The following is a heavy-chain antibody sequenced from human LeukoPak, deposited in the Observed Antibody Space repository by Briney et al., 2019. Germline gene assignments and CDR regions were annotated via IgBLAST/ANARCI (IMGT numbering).Heavy chain of an antibody. J-gene: IGHJ4*02. V-gene: IGHV3-53*01. CDR3: VRGDYGDYTLFDY. CDR1: GFTVSSNY. CDR2: IYSGGSK. Sequence: PGGSLRLSCAASGFTVSSNYMSWVRQAPGKGLEWVSVIYSGGSKYYADSVKGRFTISRDNSKNTLYLQMNSLRAEDTAVYYCVRGDYGDYTLFDYWGQGTLVTVSS. D-gene: IGHD4-17*01.